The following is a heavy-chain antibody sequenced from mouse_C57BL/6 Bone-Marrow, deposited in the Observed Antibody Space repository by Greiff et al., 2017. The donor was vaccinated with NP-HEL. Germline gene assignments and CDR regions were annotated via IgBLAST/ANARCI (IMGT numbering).Heavy chain of an antibody. Sequence: EVQRVESGGGLVQPGGSLKLSCAASGFTFSDYYMYWVRQTPEKRLEWVAYISNGGGSTYYPDTVKGRFTISRDNAKNTLYLQMSRLKSEDTAMYYCASWGYFDVWGTGTTVTVSS. CDR3: ASWGYFDV. CDR1: GFTFSDYY. D-gene: IGHD4-1*01. J-gene: IGHJ1*03. V-gene: IGHV5-12*01. CDR2: ISNGGGST.